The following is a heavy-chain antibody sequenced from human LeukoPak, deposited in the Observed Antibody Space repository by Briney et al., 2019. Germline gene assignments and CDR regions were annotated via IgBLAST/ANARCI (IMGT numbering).Heavy chain of an antibody. Sequence: PGGSLRLSCTVSGFTVSTNSMSWVRQAPGKGLEWVSFIYTSGSTHNSDSVKGRFTISRDSSKNTLYLQMNSLRAEDTAVYYCARDQGDYDFWSGYSVEYYYYYYMDVWGKGTTVTVSS. CDR1: GFTVSTNS. V-gene: IGHV3-53*01. J-gene: IGHJ6*03. CDR2: IYTSGST. CDR3: ARDQGDYDFWSGYSVEYYYYYYMDV. D-gene: IGHD3-3*01.